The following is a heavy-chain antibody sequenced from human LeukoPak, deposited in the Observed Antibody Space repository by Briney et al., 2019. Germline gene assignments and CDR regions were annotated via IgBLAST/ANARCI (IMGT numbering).Heavy chain of an antibody. J-gene: IGHJ4*02. CDR3: AKDTYSSSPYYFDY. CDR1: GFTFNNYA. Sequence: PGGSLRLSCAAAGFTFNNYAMSWVRQAPGKGLKWVSGISSGGSTYYADSVKGRFTISRENSKNTLLLQMNSLRAEDTAVYYCAKDTYSSSPYYFDYWGQGTLVTVSS. V-gene: IGHV3-23*01. CDR2: ISSGGST. D-gene: IGHD6-6*01.